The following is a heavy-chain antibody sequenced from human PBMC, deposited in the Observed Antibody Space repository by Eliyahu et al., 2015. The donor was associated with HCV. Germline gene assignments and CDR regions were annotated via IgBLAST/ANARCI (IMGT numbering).Heavy chain of an antibody. CDR1: GFSFXNAW. J-gene: IGHJ5*02. CDR2: IKSKTEGGPT. Sequence: LVESGGGLVKPGGSLXLSCXGSGFSFXNAWMSWVRQAPGKGLEWVGRIKSKTEGGPTYYAPLVEGRFTVSRDDSKNTLYLQMNSLKTEDTAVYYCTTEGHDSPGYXWGQGTLVTVSS. CDR3: TTEGHDSPGYX. D-gene: IGHD3-22*01. V-gene: IGHV3-15*01.